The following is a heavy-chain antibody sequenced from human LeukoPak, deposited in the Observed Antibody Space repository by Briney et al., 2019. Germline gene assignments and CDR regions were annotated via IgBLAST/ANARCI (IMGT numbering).Heavy chain of an antibody. CDR2: IYHSGST. V-gene: IGHV4-4*02. Sequence: SETLSLTSAVSGGSISSSNWWSWVRQPPGKGLEWIGEIYHSGSTNYNPSLKSRVTISVDKSKNQFSLKLSSVTAADTAVYYCARDLRSTRAGTGYYGMDVWGQGTTVTVSS. D-gene: IGHD6-19*01. CDR1: GGSISSSNW. J-gene: IGHJ6*02. CDR3: ARDLRSTRAGTGYYGMDV.